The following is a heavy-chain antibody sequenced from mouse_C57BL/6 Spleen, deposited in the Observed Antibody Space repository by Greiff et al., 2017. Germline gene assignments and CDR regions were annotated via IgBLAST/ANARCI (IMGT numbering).Heavy chain of an antibody. CDR2: IHPISGST. CDR1: GYTFTSSW. D-gene: IGHD1-1*01. V-gene: IGHV1-64*01. Sequence: VQLQQPGAELVKPGASVKLSCKASGYTFTSSWMHWVKQRPGQGLEWIGMIHPISGSTNYNEKFKSKATLTVDKSSSTAYMQLSSLTSEDSAVYYCARSDYYGSSYNWGQGTTLTVSS. CDR3: ARSDYYGSSYN. J-gene: IGHJ2*01.